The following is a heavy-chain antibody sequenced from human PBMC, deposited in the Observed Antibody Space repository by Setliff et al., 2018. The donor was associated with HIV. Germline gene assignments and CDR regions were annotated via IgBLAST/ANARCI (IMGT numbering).Heavy chain of an antibody. CDR1: GFTFSGFE. CDR3: ARVPTTYYDDLSEARFDP. CDR2: INVSGSTI. J-gene: IGHJ5*02. Sequence: PGGSLRLSCVISGFTFSGFEVNWVRQPPGKGLDWVSNINVSGSTIFYTESVKGRFTISRDNAKKSLNLQMNSLRAEDTAVYYCARVPTTYYDDLSEARFDPWGQGTLVTVSS. V-gene: IGHV3-48*03. D-gene: IGHD3-22*01.